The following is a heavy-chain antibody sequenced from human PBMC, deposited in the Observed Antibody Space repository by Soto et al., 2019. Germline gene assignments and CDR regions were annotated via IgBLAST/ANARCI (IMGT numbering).Heavy chain of an antibody. CDR3: ARDLGGYYYYYYIAV. J-gene: IGHJ6*03. CDR1: GFTFRGYG. CDR2: ISSDGTNE. V-gene: IGHV3-30*03. Sequence: QVQLVESGGGVVQPGRSLRLSCAASGFTFRGYGIHWVRQAPGKGLEWVAVISSDGTNEYYADSVKGRFTISRDNSKNLLYRQMNSLSADDTAVYYCARDLGGYYYYYYIAVWGKGTTVTVSS.